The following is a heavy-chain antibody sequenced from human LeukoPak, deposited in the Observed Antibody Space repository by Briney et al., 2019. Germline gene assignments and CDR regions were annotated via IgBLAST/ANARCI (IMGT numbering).Heavy chain of an antibody. CDR2: IYTSGST. J-gene: IGHJ6*03. V-gene: IGHV4-4*07. CDR3: ARDWGYQLLGNNYYYYYYMDV. CDR1: GGSISSYY. D-gene: IGHD2-2*01. Sequence: PSETLSLTCTVSGGSISSYYWSWIRQPAGKGLEWIGRIYTSGSTNYNPSLKSRVTTSVDTSKNQFSLKLSSVTAADTAVYYCARDWGYQLLGNNYYYYYYMDVWGKGTTVTVSS.